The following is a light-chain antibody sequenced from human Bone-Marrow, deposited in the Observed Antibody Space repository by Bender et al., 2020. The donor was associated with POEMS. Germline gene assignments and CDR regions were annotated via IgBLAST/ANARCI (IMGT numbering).Light chain of an antibody. V-gene: IGLV2-23*02. J-gene: IGLJ1*01. CDR2: EVS. Sequence: QSALTQPASVSGSPGQSITIYCTGTSTDVGSYRVVSWYQQHPGKVPKVLLFEVSKRPSGTSSRFSGSRSGNTASLTISDLQIEDEAEYYCGSYAGGNNFVFGSGTKVTVL. CDR3: GSYAGGNNFV. CDR1: STDVGSYRV.